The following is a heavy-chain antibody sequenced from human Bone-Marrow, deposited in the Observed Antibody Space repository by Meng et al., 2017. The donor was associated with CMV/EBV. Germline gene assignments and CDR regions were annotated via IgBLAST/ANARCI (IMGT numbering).Heavy chain of an antibody. V-gene: IGHV4-61*01. J-gene: IGHJ3*02. CDR3: ARGSPFTYYDFWSGYFPHDAFDI. D-gene: IGHD3-3*01. CDR1: GGSVSSGSYY. Sequence: SETLSLTCTVSGGSVSSGSYYWSWIRQPPGKGLEWIGYIYYSGSTNYNPSLKSRVTISVDTSKNQFSLKLSSVTAADTAVYYCARGSPFTYYDFWSGYFPHDAFDIWGQGPMVPVSS. CDR2: IYYSGST.